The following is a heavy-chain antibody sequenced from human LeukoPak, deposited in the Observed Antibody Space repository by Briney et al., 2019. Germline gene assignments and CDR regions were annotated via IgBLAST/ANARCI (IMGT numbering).Heavy chain of an antibody. D-gene: IGHD2-15*01. CDR2: NYTHNGDT. CDR3: GRGGSSGVDY. CDR1: GYTFTRNA. J-gene: IGHJ4*02. Sequence: ASVKVSCETSGYTFTRNAVHWVHQAPGQRLEWMGYNYTHNGDTKYSQKFQGRVTLTRGTSASTVYVELSSLTSEDTAVYYCGRGGSSGVDYWGQGTLVTVSS. V-gene: IGHV1-3*04.